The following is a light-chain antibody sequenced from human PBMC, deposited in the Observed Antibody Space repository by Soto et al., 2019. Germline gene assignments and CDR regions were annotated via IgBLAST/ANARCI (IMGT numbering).Light chain of an antibody. Sequence: QTGLTKPLSACETDGQTVSISCSGRNSNIASNTVNWYQHLPGTAPKLPIYYNNQRPSGVPDRFSGSKSGTSASLAISGLQSEDESDYYCAAWDDTLKRYVFGTGTKVTVL. V-gene: IGLV1-44*01. CDR3: AAWDDTLKRYV. CDR2: YNN. CDR1: NSNIASNT. J-gene: IGLJ1*01.